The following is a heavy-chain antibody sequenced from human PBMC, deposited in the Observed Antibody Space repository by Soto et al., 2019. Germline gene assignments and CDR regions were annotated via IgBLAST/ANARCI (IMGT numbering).Heavy chain of an antibody. CDR1: GYTFTGYY. CDR2: INPNSGDT. Sequence: ASVKVSCKASGYTFTGYYVHWLRQSPGQGLEWMGWINPNSGDTYLAQRFQGRVTMNRDTSIGTAYMELRGLTSDDTAEYYCAKGGAIVAAGTRVYLYNAMDVWGQGTTVTVSS. D-gene: IGHD1-26*01. J-gene: IGHJ6*02. V-gene: IGHV1-2*02. CDR3: AKGGAIVAAGTRVYLYNAMDV.